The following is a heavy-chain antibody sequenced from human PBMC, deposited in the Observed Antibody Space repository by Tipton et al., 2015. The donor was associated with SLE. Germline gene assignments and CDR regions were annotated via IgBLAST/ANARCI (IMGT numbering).Heavy chain of an antibody. V-gene: IGHV4-34*01. Sequence: LRLSCAASGFTFSGSAMHWIRQPPGKGLEWIGEINHSGSTNYNPSLKSRVTISVDTSKNQFSLKLSSVTAADTAVYYCARGSIYCSSTSCYYDYWGQGTLVTVSS. CDR1: GFTFSGSA. CDR2: INHSGST. J-gene: IGHJ4*02. D-gene: IGHD2-2*01. CDR3: ARGSIYCSSTSCYYDY.